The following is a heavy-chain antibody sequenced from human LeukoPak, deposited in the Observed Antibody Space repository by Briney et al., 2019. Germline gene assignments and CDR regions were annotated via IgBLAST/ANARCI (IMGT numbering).Heavy chain of an antibody. CDR1: GGSFSGYY. J-gene: IGHJ6*03. D-gene: IGHD3-10*01. Sequence: SETLSLTCAVYGGSFSGYYWSWIRQPPGKGLEWIGEINHSGSTNYNPSLKSRVTISVDTSKNQFSLKLSSVTAADTAMYYCARLLRYYYGSEYYYYMDVWGKGTTVTVSS. CDR2: INHSGST. CDR3: ARLLRYYYGSEYYYYMDV. V-gene: IGHV4-34*01.